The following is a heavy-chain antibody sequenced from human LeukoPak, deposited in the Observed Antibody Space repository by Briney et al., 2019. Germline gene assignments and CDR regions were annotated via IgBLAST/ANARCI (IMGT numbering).Heavy chain of an antibody. Sequence: IPSETLSLTCAVYGGSFSGYYWSWIRQPPGKGLEWIGEINHSGSTNYNPSLKSRVTISVDTSKNQFSLKLSSVTAADTAVYYCARGPAAGYSSSWYRTDAFDIWGQGTMVTVSS. V-gene: IGHV4-34*01. J-gene: IGHJ3*02. CDR1: GGSFSGYY. CDR3: ARGPAAGYSSSWYRTDAFDI. CDR2: INHSGST. D-gene: IGHD6-13*01.